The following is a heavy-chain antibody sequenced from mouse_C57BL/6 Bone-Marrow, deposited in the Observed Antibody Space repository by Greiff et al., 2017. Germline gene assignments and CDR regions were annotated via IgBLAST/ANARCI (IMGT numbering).Heavy chain of an antibody. J-gene: IGHJ1*03. D-gene: IGHD1-1*01. CDR2: IDPENGDT. CDR3: TTIYYYGSSYPDWYFDV. Sequence: VQLQQSGAELVRPGASVKLSCTASGFHIKEDYMHWVTQRPEQGLEWIGWIDPENGDTDYASQFPGKAPITADTSSNPAYLQLSSLTSEDTAVYYCTTIYYYGSSYPDWYFDVWGTGTTGTVSS. V-gene: IGHV14-4*01. CDR1: GFHIKEDY.